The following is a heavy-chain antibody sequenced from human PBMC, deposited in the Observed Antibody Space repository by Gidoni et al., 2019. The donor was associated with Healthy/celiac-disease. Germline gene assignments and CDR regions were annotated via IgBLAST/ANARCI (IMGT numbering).Heavy chain of an antibody. CDR3: ARGELSYDSSGYLDY. D-gene: IGHD3-22*01. CDR1: GDSYSSGGYA. V-gene: IGHV4-30-2*01. CDR2: IYHRGST. J-gene: IGHJ4*02. Sequence: QLQLQESGSGLMKPSQTLSLTCAVSGDSYSSGGYAWSWIRQPPGKGLEWIGYIYHRGSTYDNPSLKSRVPISVARSKNPFSLKLSSVTAADTAVYYCARGELSYDSSGYLDYCGQGTLVTVSS.